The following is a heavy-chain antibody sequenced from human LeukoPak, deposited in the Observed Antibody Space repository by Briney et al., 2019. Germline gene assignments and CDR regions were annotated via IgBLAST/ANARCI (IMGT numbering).Heavy chain of an antibody. CDR3: ARSYRVFCSSTSCTRAYYYYYMDV. Sequence: SETLSLTCTVSGGSISSYYWSWIRQPAGKGLEWIGRIYTSGSTNYNPSLKSRVTMSVDTSKNQFSLKPSSVTAADTAVYYCARSYRVFCSSTSCTRAYYYYYMDVWGKGTTVTVSS. CDR1: GGSISSYY. J-gene: IGHJ6*03. CDR2: IYTSGST. V-gene: IGHV4-4*07. D-gene: IGHD2-2*01.